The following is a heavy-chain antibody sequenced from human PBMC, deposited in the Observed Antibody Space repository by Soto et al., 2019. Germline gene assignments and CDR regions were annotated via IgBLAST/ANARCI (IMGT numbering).Heavy chain of an antibody. D-gene: IGHD3-10*01. CDR1: GFSLSTSGVG. V-gene: IGHV2-5*01. J-gene: IGHJ6*02. CDR3: AHMYYYGSGSYYTNYYYGMDV. CDR2: IYWNDGK. Sequence: QITLKESGPPLVKPTQTLTLTCTFSGFSLSTSGVGVGWIRQPPGKALEWLALIYWNDGKRYRPSLQSRLTITKDNSKNQVVLTMTNMDPVDTATYYCAHMYYYGSGSYYTNYYYGMDVWGQGTTVTVSS.